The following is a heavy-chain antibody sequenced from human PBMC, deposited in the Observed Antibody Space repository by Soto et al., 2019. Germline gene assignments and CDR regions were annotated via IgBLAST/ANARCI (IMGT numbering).Heavy chain of an antibody. Sequence: SETLSLTCAVSGGSISSGGYSWSWIRQPPGKGLEWIGYIYHSGSTYYNPSLKSRVTISVDRSKNQFSLKLSSVTAADTAVYYCARGPSGWFFDYWGQGTLVTVS. J-gene: IGHJ4*02. CDR1: GGSISSGGYS. CDR2: IYHSGST. V-gene: IGHV4-30-2*01. CDR3: ARGPSGWFFDY. D-gene: IGHD3-10*01.